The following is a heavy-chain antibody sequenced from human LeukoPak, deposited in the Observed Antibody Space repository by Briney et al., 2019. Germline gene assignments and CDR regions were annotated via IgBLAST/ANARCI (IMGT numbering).Heavy chain of an antibody. V-gene: IGHV4-39*01. CDR1: GGSISSSSYY. Sequence: SETLSLTCTVSGGSISSSSYYWGWIRQPPGKGLEWIGSIYYSGSTYYNPSLKSRVTISVDTSKNQFSLKLSSVTAADTAVYYCARGVSVVVVPAATFDYWGQGTLVTVSS. CDR2: IYYSGST. D-gene: IGHD2-2*01. CDR3: ARGVSVVVVPAATFDY. J-gene: IGHJ4*02.